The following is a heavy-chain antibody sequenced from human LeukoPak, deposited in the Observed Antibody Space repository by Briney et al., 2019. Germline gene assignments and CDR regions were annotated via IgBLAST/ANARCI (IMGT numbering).Heavy chain of an antibody. CDR2: FYYSGTT. Sequence: SETLSLTCTVSGGSISSYYWSWIRQPPGKGLEWVGYFYYSGTTNYNPSLKSRVTMSVDTSKNQFSLKLISVTAADTAVYYCARVIAAAGTFHYWGQGTLVTVSS. V-gene: IGHV4-59*01. CDR3: ARVIAAAGTFHY. D-gene: IGHD6-13*01. J-gene: IGHJ4*02. CDR1: GGSISSYY.